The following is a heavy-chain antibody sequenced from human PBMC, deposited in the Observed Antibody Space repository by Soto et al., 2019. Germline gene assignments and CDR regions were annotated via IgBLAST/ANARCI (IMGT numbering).Heavy chain of an antibody. CDR3: AREGRPYDFWSGYYGSGGVYYGMDV. CDR1: GDTFSSYS. J-gene: IGHJ6*02. D-gene: IGHD3-3*01. CDR2: IIPIFGTA. V-gene: IGHV1-69*13. Sequence: SVKVSCKTSGDTFSSYSFSWVRQAPGQGLEWMGGIIPIFGTANYAQKFQGRVTITADESTSTAYMELSSLRSEDTAVYYCAREGRPYDFWSGYYGSGGVYYGMDVWGQGTTVTVSS.